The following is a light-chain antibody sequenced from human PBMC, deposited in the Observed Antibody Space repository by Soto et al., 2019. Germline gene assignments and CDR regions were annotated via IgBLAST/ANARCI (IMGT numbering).Light chain of an antibody. CDR2: GAS. CDR1: QGLAGW. J-gene: IGKJ5*01. Sequence: DIQLAQSPSSVSASVGDRVTITCRASQGLAGWLGWYQQKPGTAPKLLISGASSLQNGVPSRFSGNGSGTDFSLTISGLQLDDFATYCCQQASIFPITFGHGTRLEFK. V-gene: IGKV1-12*01. CDR3: QQASIFPIT.